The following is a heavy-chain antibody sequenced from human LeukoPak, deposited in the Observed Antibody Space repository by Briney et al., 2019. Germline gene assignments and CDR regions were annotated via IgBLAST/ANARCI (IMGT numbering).Heavy chain of an antibody. V-gene: IGHV3-48*03. D-gene: IGHD3-10*01. J-gene: IGHJ4*02. Sequence: GGSLRLSCAASGFTFSSYEMNWVRQAPGKGLEWVSYISSSGSTIYYADSVKGRFTISRDNAKNSLYLQMNSLRAEDTAVYYCASPGFGELLTPFDYWGQGTLVTVSS. CDR2: ISSSGSTI. CDR3: ASPGFGELLTPFDY. CDR1: GFTFSSYE.